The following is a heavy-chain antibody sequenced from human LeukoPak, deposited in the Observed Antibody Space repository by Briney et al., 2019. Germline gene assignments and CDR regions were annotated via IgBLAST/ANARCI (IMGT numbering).Heavy chain of an antibody. CDR1: GYSFNKYA. CDR3: ARYFCGGGSCYPFDY. CDR2: INTDTGDP. V-gene: IGHV7-4-1*02. Sequence: ASVKVSCKASGYSFNKYAMNWVRQAPGQGPEWMGWINTDTGDPTYAQGFTRRFVFSLDTSATTAYLQISSLKAEDTATYYCARYFCGGGSCYPFDYWGQGTLVTVSS. D-gene: IGHD2-15*01. J-gene: IGHJ4*02.